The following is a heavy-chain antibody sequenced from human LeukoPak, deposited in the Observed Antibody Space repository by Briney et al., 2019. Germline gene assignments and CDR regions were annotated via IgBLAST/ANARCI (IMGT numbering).Heavy chain of an antibody. Sequence: GGSLRLSCAASGFTFRNYWMSWVRQAPGKGLEWVAVISYDGSNKYYADSVKGRFTISRDNSKNTLYLQMNSLRAEDTAVYYCARGKPGYYFDYWGQGTLVTVSS. CDR2: ISYDGSNK. V-gene: IGHV3-30-3*01. D-gene: IGHD3-10*01. CDR3: ARGKPGYYFDY. CDR1: GFTFRNYW. J-gene: IGHJ4*02.